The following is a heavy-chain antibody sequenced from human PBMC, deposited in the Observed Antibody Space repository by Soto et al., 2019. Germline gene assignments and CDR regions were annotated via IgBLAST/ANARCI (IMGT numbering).Heavy chain of an antibody. J-gene: IGHJ5*02. CDR1: GVSVSGGNFY. D-gene: IGHD5-18*01. CDR3: AARGYSYDLSP. Sequence: SETLSLTCTVSGVSVSGGNFYWSWIRQPPGKGLEWIGYMYYSGITSYNSSLKSRVTISADTSKNQLSLKLTSMTAADTAVYYCAARGYSYDLSPWGQGILVTAPQ. V-gene: IGHV4-61*01. CDR2: MYYSGIT.